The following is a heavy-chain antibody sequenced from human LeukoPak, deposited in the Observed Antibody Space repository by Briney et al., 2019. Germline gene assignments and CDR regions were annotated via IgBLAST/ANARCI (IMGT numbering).Heavy chain of an antibody. CDR1: SGSISTSNYY. Sequence: SETLSLTCTVSSGSISTSNYYWGWVRQPPGKALEWIGNIFYSGSTYYSPSLKSRVTISLDTSRNQFSLKLNSVTAADTAVYYCARDLYSSRTNDAFVIWGQGTMVTVSS. J-gene: IGHJ3*02. D-gene: IGHD6-13*01. CDR2: IFYSGST. CDR3: ARDLYSSRTNDAFVI. V-gene: IGHV4-39*07.